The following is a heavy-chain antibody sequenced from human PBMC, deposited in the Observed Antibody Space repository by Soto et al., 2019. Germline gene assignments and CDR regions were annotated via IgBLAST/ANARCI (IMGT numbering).Heavy chain of an antibody. J-gene: IGHJ5*02. CDR3: ASHDYGDYEMVFDP. CDR1: GGSISSYY. CDR2: IYYSGST. D-gene: IGHD4-17*01. Sequence: SETLSLTCTVSGGSISSYYWSWIRQPPGKGLEWIGYIYYSGSTNYNPSLKSRVTISVDTSKNQFSLKLSSVTAADTAVYYCASHDYGDYEMVFDPWGQRTLVTVSS. V-gene: IGHV4-59*01.